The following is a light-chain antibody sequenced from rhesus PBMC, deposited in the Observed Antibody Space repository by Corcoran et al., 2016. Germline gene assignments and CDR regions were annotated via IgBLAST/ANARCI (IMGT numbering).Light chain of an antibody. J-gene: IGKJ2*01. Sequence: DIQMTQSPSSLSASVGDTVTITCRASQSISSWLAWYQQKPGKAPKFPIYKASSLRSGVPSRCSGSGSVTDFTLTISSLQSEDFATYYCQQYNSSPYSFGQGTKVEIK. V-gene: IGKV1-22*01. CDR2: KAS. CDR3: QQYNSSPYS. CDR1: QSISSW.